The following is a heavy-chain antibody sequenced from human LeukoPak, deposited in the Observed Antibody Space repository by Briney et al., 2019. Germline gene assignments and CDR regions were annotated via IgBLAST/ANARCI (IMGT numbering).Heavy chain of an antibody. Sequence: PGGSLRLSCAASGFTVSSNYVTWVRQAPGKGLEWISVVYGGGSTYYADSVKGRFTVTRDISKNTLYLLLNSLRAEDTAVYYCARARDNYDISSFSALDYWGQGTLVTVSS. J-gene: IGHJ4*02. CDR1: GFTVSSNY. CDR2: VYGGGST. CDR3: ARARDNYDISSFSALDY. D-gene: IGHD3-22*01. V-gene: IGHV3-66*01.